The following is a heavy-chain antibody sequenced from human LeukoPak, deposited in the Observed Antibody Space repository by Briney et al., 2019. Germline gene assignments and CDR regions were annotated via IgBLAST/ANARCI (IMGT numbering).Heavy chain of an antibody. V-gene: IGHV3-21*01. CDR3: AELGITTIGGV. D-gene: IGHD3-10*02. CDR1: GFTFSSYS. J-gene: IGHJ6*04. CDR2: ISSSSGSL. Sequence: AGGSLRLSCAASGFTFSSYSMNWVRQAPGKGLEWVSSISSSSGSLYYADSMKGRFTISRDNAKNSLYLQMNSLRAEDTAVYYCAELGITTIGGVWGKGTTVTISS.